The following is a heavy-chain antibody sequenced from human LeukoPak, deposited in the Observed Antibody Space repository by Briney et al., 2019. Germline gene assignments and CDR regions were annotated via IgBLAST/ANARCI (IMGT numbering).Heavy chain of an antibody. J-gene: IGHJ5*02. Sequence: PGGSLRLSCAASGFTVSSNYMSWVRQAPGKGLEWVANIKQDGSEKYYVDSVKGRFTISRDNAKNSLYLQMNSLRAEDMAVYYCARGPGGLRGKPFDPWGQGTLVTVSS. CDR2: IKQDGSEK. V-gene: IGHV3-7*01. D-gene: IGHD3-16*01. CDR3: ARGPGGLRGKPFDP. CDR1: GFTVSSNY.